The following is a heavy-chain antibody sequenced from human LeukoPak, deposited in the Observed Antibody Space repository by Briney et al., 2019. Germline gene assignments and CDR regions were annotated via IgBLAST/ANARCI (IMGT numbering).Heavy chain of an antibody. CDR3: AREGNCSSTSCPYYYYYYMDV. Sequence: ASVKVSCKASGYTFNSSYMHWVRQAPGQGLEWVGIINPGDDSTRYAQKFQGRVTMTKDTSTNTVYMHLSSLSSDDTAVYYCAREGNCSSTSCPYYYYYYMDVWGKGTTVTVSS. J-gene: IGHJ6*03. V-gene: IGHV1-46*02. CDR1: GYTFNSSY. CDR2: INPGDDST. D-gene: IGHD2-2*01.